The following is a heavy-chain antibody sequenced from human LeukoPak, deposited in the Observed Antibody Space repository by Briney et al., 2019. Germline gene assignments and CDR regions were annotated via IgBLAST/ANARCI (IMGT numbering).Heavy chain of an antibody. J-gene: IGHJ4*02. Sequence: PGRSLRLSCAASGFTFSSYGMHWVRQAPGKGLEWVAVISCDGSNKYYADSVKGRFTISRDNSKNTLYLQMNSLRAEDTAVYYCAKDLYGSSGWYTGVHYWGQGTLVTVSS. CDR3: AKDLYGSSGWYTGVHY. D-gene: IGHD6-19*01. CDR1: GFTFSSYG. CDR2: ISCDGSNK. V-gene: IGHV3-30*18.